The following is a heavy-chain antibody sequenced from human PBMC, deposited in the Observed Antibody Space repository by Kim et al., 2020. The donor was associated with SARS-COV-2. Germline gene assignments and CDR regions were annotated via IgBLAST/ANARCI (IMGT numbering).Heavy chain of an antibody. J-gene: IGHJ2*01. CDR3: ARRERGIAVAGTSLWYFDL. D-gene: IGHD6-19*01. CDR2: IYPGDYDT. V-gene: IGHV5-51*01. Sequence: GESLKISCKGSGYSFTSYWIGWVRQMPGKGLEWMGIIYPGDYDTRYSPSFQGQVTISADKSISTAYLQWSSLKASDTAMYYCARRERGIAVAGTSLWYFDLWGRGTLVTVSS. CDR1: GYSFTSYW.